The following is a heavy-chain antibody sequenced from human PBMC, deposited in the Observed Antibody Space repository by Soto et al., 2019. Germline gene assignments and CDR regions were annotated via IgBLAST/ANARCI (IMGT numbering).Heavy chain of an antibody. V-gene: IGHV1-18*04. CDR2: ISPFTGDT. Sequence: VKVSCKASGSTFTNYGINWVRQAPGQGLEWMGWISPFTGDTHYTQSLQGRITMTTDTSTSTAYMELRSLRSADTAVYYCARSCSGGPCHSDYWGQGTLVTVSS. D-gene: IGHD2-15*01. CDR1: GSTFTNYG. J-gene: IGHJ4*02. CDR3: ARSCSGGPCHSDY.